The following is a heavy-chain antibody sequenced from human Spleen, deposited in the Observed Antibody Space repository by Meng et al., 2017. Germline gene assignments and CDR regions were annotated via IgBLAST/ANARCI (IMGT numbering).Heavy chain of an antibody. CDR1: GYTFTGYY. D-gene: IGHD3-10*01. CDR2: INPNSGGT. CDR3: ARDLRRFGEFDY. J-gene: IGHJ4*02. Sequence: ASVKVSCKASGYTFTGYYMHWVRQAPGQGLGWMGWINPNSGGTNYAQKFQGRVTMTRDTSISTAYMELSRLRSDDTAVYYCARDLRRFGEFDYWGQGTLVTVSS. V-gene: IGHV1-2*02.